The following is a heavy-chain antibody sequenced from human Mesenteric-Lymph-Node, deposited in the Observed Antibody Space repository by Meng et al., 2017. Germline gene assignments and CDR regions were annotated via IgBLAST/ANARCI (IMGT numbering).Heavy chain of an antibody. CDR1: GGTFSSYA. Sequence: VLAGAGVKKAGSAVKVSCKASGGTFSSYAISWVRQAPGQGLEWMGGIIPIFGTANYAQKFQGRVTITADESTSTAYMELSSLRSEDTAVYYCASGGAEVDYWGQGTLVTVSS. V-gene: IGHV1-69*01. J-gene: IGHJ4*02. CDR2: IIPIFGTA. CDR3: ASGGAEVDY. D-gene: IGHD4/OR15-4a*01.